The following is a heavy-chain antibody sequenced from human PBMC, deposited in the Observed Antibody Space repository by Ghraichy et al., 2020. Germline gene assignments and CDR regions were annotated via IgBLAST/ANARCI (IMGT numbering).Heavy chain of an antibody. D-gene: IGHD2-2*01. CDR2: IDPSDSYT. CDR1: GYSFTSYW. V-gene: IGHV5-10-1*01. Sequence: GESLNISCKGSGYSFTSYWISWVRQMPGKGLEWMGRIDPSDSYTNYSPSFQGHVTISADKSISTAYLQWSSLKASDTAMYYCALIVVVPAVTYYYYGMDVWGQGTTVTVSS. CDR3: ALIVVVPAVTYYYYGMDV. J-gene: IGHJ6*02.